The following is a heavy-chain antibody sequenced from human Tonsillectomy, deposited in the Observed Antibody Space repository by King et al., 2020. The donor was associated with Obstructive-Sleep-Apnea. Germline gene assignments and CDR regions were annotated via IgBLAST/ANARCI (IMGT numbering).Heavy chain of an antibody. D-gene: IGHD3-22*01. Sequence: VQLVESGAEVKKPWSAVKVSCKASGGTFSSYAIRWVRQAPGPRHEWVGGIIPLLCIAHYAQKFQGRVAITADKSMSTAYMELSTLRSEDTAVYYCARDYYDNSGYYFFRDTFDIWGQGTMVTVSS. CDR2: IIPLLCIA. CDR1: GGTFSSYA. V-gene: IGHV1-69*09. CDR3: ARDYYDNSGYYFFRDTFDI. J-gene: IGHJ3*02.